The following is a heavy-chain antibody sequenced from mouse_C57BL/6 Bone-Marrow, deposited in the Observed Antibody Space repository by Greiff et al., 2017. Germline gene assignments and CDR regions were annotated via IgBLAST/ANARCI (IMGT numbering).Heavy chain of an antibody. V-gene: IGHV5-9-1*02. CDR1: GFTFSSYA. Sequence: EVQLMESGAGLVKPGGSLKLSCAASGFTFSSYAMSWVRQTPEKRLEWVAYISSGGDYIYYADTVKGRFTISRDNARNTLYLQMSSLKSEDTAMYYCTRVDYAWFAYWGQGTLVTVSA. J-gene: IGHJ3*01. CDR3: TRVDYAWFAY. CDR2: ISSGGDYI. D-gene: IGHD2-4*01.